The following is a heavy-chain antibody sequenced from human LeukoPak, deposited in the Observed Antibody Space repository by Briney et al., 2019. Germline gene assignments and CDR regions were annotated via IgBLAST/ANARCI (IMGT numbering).Heavy chain of an antibody. V-gene: IGHV3-30-3*01. Sequence: GGSLRLSCAASGFTFSSYAMHWVRQAPGKGLEWVAVISYDGSNKYYADSVKGRFTISRDNSKNTLYLQMNSLRAEDTAVYYCARAYQITVDAFDTWGQGTMVTVSS. D-gene: IGHD3-16*01. CDR2: ISYDGSNK. CDR1: GFTFSSYA. CDR3: ARAYQITVDAFDT. J-gene: IGHJ3*02.